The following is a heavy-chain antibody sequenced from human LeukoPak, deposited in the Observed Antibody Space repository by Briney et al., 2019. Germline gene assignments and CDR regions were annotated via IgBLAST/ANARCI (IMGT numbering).Heavy chain of an antibody. D-gene: IGHD3-10*01. V-gene: IGHV4-59*01. CDR2: TYYSGST. CDR3: ASGESRNYYYFDY. J-gene: IGHJ4*01. Sequence: SETLSLTCAVSADSINNYWSWIRQPPGKGLEWIGYTYYSGSTNYNPSLKSRVTISVDTSKNQFSLKLTSVTAADTAVYFCASGESRNYYYFDYWGHGILVTVSS. CDR1: ADSINNY.